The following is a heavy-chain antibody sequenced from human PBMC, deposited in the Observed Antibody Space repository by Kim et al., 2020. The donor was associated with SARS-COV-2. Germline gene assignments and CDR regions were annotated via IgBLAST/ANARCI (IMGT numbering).Heavy chain of an antibody. CDR2: ISGSGGST. D-gene: IGHD3-22*01. J-gene: IGHJ4*02. CDR1: GFTFSSYA. Sequence: GGSLRLSCAASGFTFSSYAMSWVRQAPGKGLEWVSAISGSGGSTYYADSVKGRFTISRDNSKNTLYLQMNSLRAEDTAVYYCAKDGTYYYDSSGYYYSDYWGQGTLVTVSS. V-gene: IGHV3-23*01. CDR3: AKDGTYYYDSSGYYYSDY.